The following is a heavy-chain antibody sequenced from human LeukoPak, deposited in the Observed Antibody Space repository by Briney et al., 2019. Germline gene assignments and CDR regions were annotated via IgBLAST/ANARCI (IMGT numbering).Heavy chain of an antibody. Sequence: GGSLRLSCAASGFNVTTNYMSWVRQVPGKGLDWVSVFSGDGYTGYADSVKGRFTVSRDSSKNTMYLQMNSLRAEDTAVYYCASLTEQQLPNEWNYFDYWAREPWSPSPQ. V-gene: IGHV3-53*01. CDR2: FSGDGYT. J-gene: IGHJ4*02. CDR1: GFNVTTNY. CDR3: ASLTEQQLPNEWNYFDY. D-gene: IGHD6-13*01.